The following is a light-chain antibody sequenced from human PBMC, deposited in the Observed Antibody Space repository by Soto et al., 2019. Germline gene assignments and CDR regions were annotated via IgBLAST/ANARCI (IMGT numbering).Light chain of an antibody. V-gene: IGKV3-20*01. CDR1: QSVSSSY. J-gene: IGKJ1*01. CDR3: QQYGSSPT. Sequence: EIVLTQSPGTLSLSPGERATLSCRASQSVSSSYLAWYQQKPGQAPRLLIYGASSRATGIPDRFSGSGAGTDFIFTFSRLEPEDFAVYYCQQYGSSPTFGQGTKVDIK. CDR2: GAS.